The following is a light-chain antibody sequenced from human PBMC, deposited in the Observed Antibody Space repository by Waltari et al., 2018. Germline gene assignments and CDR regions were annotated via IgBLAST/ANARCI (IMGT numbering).Light chain of an antibody. Sequence: EIVMTQSPATLSVSPGERASLSCRASQSVSSDLAWYQQKPGQAPRLLIYGASTRATGIPDRFSDSGSVTEFTLTISSLQSEDSAIYYCQQYNEWPPYTFGQGTKLEI. CDR3: QQYNEWPPYT. CDR2: GAS. J-gene: IGKJ2*01. CDR1: QSVSSD. V-gene: IGKV3-15*01.